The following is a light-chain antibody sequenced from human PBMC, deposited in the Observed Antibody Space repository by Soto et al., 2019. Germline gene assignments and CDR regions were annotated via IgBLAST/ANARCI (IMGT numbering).Light chain of an antibody. V-gene: IGKV3-15*01. J-gene: IGKJ3*01. Sequence: EVVMTQSPATLSVSPGERATLSCRASQSVNSNIAWYQQKPGQAPRLLISYASTRATGIPARFSGSGSGTEFTLTISSLQSEDVGVYYCQHYSNWPPTFGPGTKVEIK. CDR3: QHYSNWPPT. CDR2: YAS. CDR1: QSVNSN.